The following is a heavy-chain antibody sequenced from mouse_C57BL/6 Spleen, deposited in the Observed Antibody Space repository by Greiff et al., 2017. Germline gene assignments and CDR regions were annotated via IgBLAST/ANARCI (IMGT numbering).Heavy chain of an antibody. J-gene: IGHJ2*01. V-gene: IGHV1-15*01. Sequence: LQESGAELVRPGASVTLSCKASGYTFTDYEMHWVKQTPVHGLEWIGAIDPETGGTAYNQKFKGKAILTADKSSSTAYMELRSLTSEDSAVYYCHYYGHYFDYWGQGTTLTVSS. CDR2: IDPETGGT. D-gene: IGHD1-1*01. CDR3: HYYGHYFDY. CDR1: GYTFTDYE.